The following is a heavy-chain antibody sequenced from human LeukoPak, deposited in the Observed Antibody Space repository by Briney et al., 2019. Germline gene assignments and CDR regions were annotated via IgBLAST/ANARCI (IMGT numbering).Heavy chain of an antibody. J-gene: IGHJ3*02. CDR1: GYSFTSYW. CDR2: IYPGDSDT. CDR3: AIQPRRDGYNFMGLTHFPDAFDI. V-gene: IGHV5-51*01. D-gene: IGHD5-24*01. Sequence: GESLKISCKGSGYSFTSYWIGWVRQMPGKGLEWMGIIYPGDSDTRYSPSFQGQVTISADKYISPAYLQWSSLKASDTAMYYCAIQPRRDGYNFMGLTHFPDAFDIWGQGTMVTVSS.